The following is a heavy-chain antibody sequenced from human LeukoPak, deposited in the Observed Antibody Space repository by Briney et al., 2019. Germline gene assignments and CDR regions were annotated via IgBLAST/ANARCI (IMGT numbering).Heavy chain of an antibody. CDR3: ARERGNLRGDAFDI. J-gene: IGHJ3*02. D-gene: IGHD3-10*01. CDR2: IYYGGVT. CDR1: GVSVSVYY. V-gene: IGHV4-59*02. Sequence: SETLSLTCTVSGVSVSVYYWTWIRQPPGQGLEWIGYIYYGGVTNYNPSLMSRVTMSIDTSKNQFSLKLTSVTAADTAVYYCARERGNLRGDAFDIWGQGTMVTVSS.